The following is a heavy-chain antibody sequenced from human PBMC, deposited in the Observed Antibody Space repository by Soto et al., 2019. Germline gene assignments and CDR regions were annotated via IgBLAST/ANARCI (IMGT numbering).Heavy chain of an antibody. V-gene: IGHV1-69*01. D-gene: IGHD5-18*01. J-gene: IGHJ4*02. CDR2: INPIFGTA. Sequence: QVQLVQSGAEVKKPGSSVKVSCKASGGTFSSYAISWVRQAPGQGLEWMGGINPIFGTANYAQKFQGRVTITADEPTSIAYMEPGSQRSENTAVYYCARVGGIQLMENDPSGYWGQGTLVAVSS. CDR3: ARVGGIQLMENDPSGY. CDR1: GGTFSSYA.